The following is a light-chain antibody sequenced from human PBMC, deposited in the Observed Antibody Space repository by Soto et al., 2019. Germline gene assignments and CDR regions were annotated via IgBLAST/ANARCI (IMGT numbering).Light chain of an antibody. CDR1: QAISTS. J-gene: IGKJ2*01. CDR2: GAS. CDR3: QQLNTYPHT. Sequence: DIQLTQSPSFLSASVRDRVTITCRASQAISTSLAWYQQKPGKAPNLLVYGASTLQSGVPSRFSGSGSGTQFTLTIHILQPEDFATYFCQQLNTYPHTFGPGTKLEIK. V-gene: IGKV1-9*01.